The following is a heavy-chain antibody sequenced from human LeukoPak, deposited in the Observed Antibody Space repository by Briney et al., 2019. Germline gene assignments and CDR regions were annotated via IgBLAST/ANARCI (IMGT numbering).Heavy chain of an antibody. CDR1: GGTFSSYA. V-gene: IGHV1-69*05. J-gene: IGHJ4*02. Sequence: SVKVSCKASGGTFSSYAISWVRQAPGQGLEWMGRIVPIFGTANYAQKLQGRVTITTDESTSTAYMELSSLRSEDTAVYYCARQRNGDYPCFDYWGQGTLVTVSS. D-gene: IGHD4-17*01. CDR2: IVPIFGTA. CDR3: ARQRNGDYPCFDY.